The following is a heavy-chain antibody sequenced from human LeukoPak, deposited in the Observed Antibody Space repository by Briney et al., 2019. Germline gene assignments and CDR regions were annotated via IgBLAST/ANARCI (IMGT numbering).Heavy chain of an antibody. CDR1: GGSISSSSYY. J-gene: IGHJ4*02. V-gene: IGHV4-39*07. CDR2: IYYSGST. CDR3: VRQRDSSSCFGY. D-gene: IGHD6-13*01. Sequence: SETLSLTCTVSGGSISSSSYYLGWIRQPPGKGLEWIGSIYYSGSTYYNPSLKSRVTISVDTSKNQFSLKLSSVTAADTAVYYCVRQRDSSSCFGYWGQGTLVTVSS.